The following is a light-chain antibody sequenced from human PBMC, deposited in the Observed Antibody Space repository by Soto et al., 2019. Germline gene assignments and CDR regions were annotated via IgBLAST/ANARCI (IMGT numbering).Light chain of an antibody. V-gene: IGLV1-44*01. CDR2: SHN. J-gene: IGLJ3*02. Sequence: QAVVTQPPSTSGTPGQRVTISCSGSSSNIGSQTVNWYLQLPGTAPKLLINSHNQRPSGVPDRFSVSKSGTSASLAISGLQSEDEADYYCQAYDYSLTASVFGGGTKLTVL. CDR3: QAYDYSLTASV. CDR1: SSNIGSQT.